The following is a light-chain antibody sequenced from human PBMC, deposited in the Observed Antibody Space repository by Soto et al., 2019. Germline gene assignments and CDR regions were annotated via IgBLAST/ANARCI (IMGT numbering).Light chain of an antibody. CDR1: QSVSASY. J-gene: IGKJ2*01. CDR2: GAS. CDR3: QQDGSSPPEYT. Sequence: ELVLTQSPGTLSLSPGERATLSCRASQSVSASYLAWYQQKPGQAPRLLIYGASSRATGIPDRFSGGGSGTDFSLTISRLEPEDFAVYYCQQDGSSPPEYTFGQGTKLEIK. V-gene: IGKV3-20*01.